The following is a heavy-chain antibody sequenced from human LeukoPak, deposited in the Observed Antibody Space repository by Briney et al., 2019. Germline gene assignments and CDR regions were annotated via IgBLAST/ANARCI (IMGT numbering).Heavy chain of an antibody. D-gene: IGHD5-12*01. CDR2: IYPGDSDT. J-gene: IGHJ4*02. V-gene: IGHV5-51*01. CDR3: ARLGMVDIVATIGIDY. CDR1: GYSFTTYW. Sequence: GESLKISCKGSGYSFTTYWIGWVRQMPGKGLEWMGIIYPGDSDTRYSPSFQGQVTISADKSISTAYLQWSSLKASDTAMYYCARLGMVDIVATIGIDYWGQGTLVTVSS.